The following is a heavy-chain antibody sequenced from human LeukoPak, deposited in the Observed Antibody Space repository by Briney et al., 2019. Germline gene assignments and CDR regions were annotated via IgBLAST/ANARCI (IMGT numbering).Heavy chain of an antibody. V-gene: IGHV3-30*02. CDR1: GFTFSYYG. Sequence: GGSLRLSCAAPGFTFSYYGMHWVRQAPGKGLEGVAFIRYDESKKFYGDSVKGRFTISRDNSKNTLYLQMNSLRTEDTAVYYCAKSHLPNAYSGTYYCDYWGQGTLVTVSS. CDR2: IRYDESKK. J-gene: IGHJ4*02. CDR3: AKSHLPNAYSGTYYCDY. D-gene: IGHD1-26*01.